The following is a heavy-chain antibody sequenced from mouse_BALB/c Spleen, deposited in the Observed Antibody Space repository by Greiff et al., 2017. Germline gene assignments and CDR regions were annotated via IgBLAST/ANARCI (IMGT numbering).Heavy chain of an antibody. CDR2: ISNGGGST. D-gene: IGHD1-1*01. Sequence: EVMLVESGGGLVQPGGSLKLSCAASGFTFSSYTMSWVRQTPEKRLEWVAYISNGGGSTYYPDTVKGRFTISRDNAKNTLYLQMSSLKSEDTAMYYCARPIYYYGSSYFDVWGAGTTVTVSS. V-gene: IGHV5-12-2*01. J-gene: IGHJ1*01. CDR1: GFTFSSYT. CDR3: ARPIYYYGSSYFDV.